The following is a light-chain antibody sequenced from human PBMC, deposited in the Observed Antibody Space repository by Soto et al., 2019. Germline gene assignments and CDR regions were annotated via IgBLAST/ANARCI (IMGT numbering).Light chain of an antibody. J-gene: IGKJ1*01. V-gene: IGKV1-39*01. Sequence: DIQMTQSPSSLSASVADRVTITCRASQSISSSYLNWYQQKAGNAPKLLIYAASNLQSGVPSRFSGSGSGTDFTLTIISLQPEDFENYYCQQSHNTPWTFGQGTKVEIK. CDR2: AAS. CDR1: QSISSSY. CDR3: QQSHNTPWT.